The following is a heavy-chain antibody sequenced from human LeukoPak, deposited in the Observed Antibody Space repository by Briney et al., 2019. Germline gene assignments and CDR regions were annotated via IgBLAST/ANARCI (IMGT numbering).Heavy chain of an antibody. D-gene: IGHD6-13*01. Sequence: GGSLRLSCAASGFTFSSYAMHWVRQAPGKGLEWVAVISYDGSNKYYADSVKGRFTISRDNSKNTLYLQMNSLRAEGTAVYYCARDGSSSWYPGLRLDYWGQGTLVTVSS. V-gene: IGHV3-30*04. CDR3: ARDGSSSWYPGLRLDY. CDR1: GFTFSSYA. CDR2: ISYDGSNK. J-gene: IGHJ4*02.